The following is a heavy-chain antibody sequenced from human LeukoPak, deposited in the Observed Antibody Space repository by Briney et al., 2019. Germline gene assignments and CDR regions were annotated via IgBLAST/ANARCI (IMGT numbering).Heavy chain of an antibody. D-gene: IGHD1-1*01. V-gene: IGHV3-23*01. CDR3: ANGTIFDY. Sequence: GGSLRLPCAASGFIFSSYAMSWVRQAPGKGLEWVSAMSGSGGSTYYADSVKGRFTISRDNSKNTLYLQMNSLRAEDTAVYYCANGTIFDYWGQGTLVTVSS. CDR2: MSGSGGST. J-gene: IGHJ4*02. CDR1: GFIFSSYA.